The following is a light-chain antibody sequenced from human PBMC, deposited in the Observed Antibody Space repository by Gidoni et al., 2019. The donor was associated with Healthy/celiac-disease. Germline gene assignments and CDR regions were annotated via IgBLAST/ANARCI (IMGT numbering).Light chain of an antibody. V-gene: IGKV1-9*01. CDR2: AAS. J-gene: IGKJ2*01. CDR3: QQLNSYPPL. Sequence: DIQLTQSPSFLSASVGDRVTITCRASKGISSYLAWYQQKPGKAPKLLIYAASTLQSGVPSRFSGSGSGTEFTLTISSLQPEDFATYYCQQLNSYPPLFGQGTKLEIK. CDR1: KGISSY.